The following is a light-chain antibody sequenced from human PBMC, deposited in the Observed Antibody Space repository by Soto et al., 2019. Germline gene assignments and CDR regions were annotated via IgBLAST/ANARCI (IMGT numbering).Light chain of an antibody. J-gene: IGKJ5*01. Sequence: EIVMTQSPSTLSVSPWETSTLSCKTSQSVDSLLAWYQQKPGQAPRLLIYRASTRTTGIPARFSGSGSGTEFTLTINSLQSEDFAVYYCQQYNNWPITFDQGTRLEI. V-gene: IGKV3-15*01. CDR2: RAS. CDR1: QSVDSL. CDR3: QQYNNWPIT.